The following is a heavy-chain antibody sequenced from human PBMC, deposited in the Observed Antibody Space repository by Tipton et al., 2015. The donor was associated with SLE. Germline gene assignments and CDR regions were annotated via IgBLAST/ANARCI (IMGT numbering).Heavy chain of an antibody. CDR2: ISGDSSYI. CDR3: ARDFWSGPSIDYFPH. CDR1: GFTFSSYT. V-gene: IGHV3-21*01. D-gene: IGHD3-3*01. Sequence: SLRLSCAASGFTFSSYTLNWVRQAPGKGLEWVSSISGDSSYIFYADSLKGRFTISRDKAKNSLYLQMNRLRAEDTAVNYCARDFWSGPSIDYFPHWGQGTLVIVSS. J-gene: IGHJ1*01.